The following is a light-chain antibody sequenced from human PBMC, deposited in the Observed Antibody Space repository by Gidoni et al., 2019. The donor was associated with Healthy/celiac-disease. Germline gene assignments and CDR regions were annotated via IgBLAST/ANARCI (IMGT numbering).Light chain of an antibody. V-gene: IGKV2-28*01. J-gene: IGKJ4*01. CDR2: LGS. Sequence: EIVMTQSPLSLPVTPGEPASISCRSSQSLLHSNGYNYLDWYLQKQGQSPQLLIYLGSNRASGVPYRFSGSGSGTDFTLTISRVEAEDVGVYYGMQALQTPLTFGGGTKVEIK. CDR1: QSLLHSNGYNY. CDR3: MQALQTPLT.